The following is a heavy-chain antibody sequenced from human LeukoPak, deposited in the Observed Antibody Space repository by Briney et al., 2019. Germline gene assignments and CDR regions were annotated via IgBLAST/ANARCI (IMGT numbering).Heavy chain of an antibody. CDR3: ASCRYNWNYCAFDI. CDR2: IIPIFGTA. J-gene: IGHJ3*02. Sequence: ASVKVSCKASGGTFSSYAISWVRQAPGQGLEWMGGIIPIFGTANYAQKFQGRVTITADKSTSTAYMELSSLRSEDTAVYYCASCRYNWNYCAFDIWGQGTMVTVSS. V-gene: IGHV1-69*06. CDR1: GGTFSSYA. D-gene: IGHD1-7*01.